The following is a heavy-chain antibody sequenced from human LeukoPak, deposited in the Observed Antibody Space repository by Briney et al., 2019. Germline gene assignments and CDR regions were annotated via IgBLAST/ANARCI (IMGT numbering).Heavy chain of an antibody. CDR3: ARDRGLVEMATKDY. CDR1: GFTFSSYS. D-gene: IGHD5-24*01. Sequence: GGPLRLSCAASGFTFSSYSMNWVRQAPGKGLEWVSSISSSSTYIYYADSAKGRFTISRDNAKNSLYLQINSLRVGDTAVYYCARDRGLVEMATKDYWGQGTLVTVSS. CDR2: ISSSSTYI. J-gene: IGHJ4*02. V-gene: IGHV3-21*01.